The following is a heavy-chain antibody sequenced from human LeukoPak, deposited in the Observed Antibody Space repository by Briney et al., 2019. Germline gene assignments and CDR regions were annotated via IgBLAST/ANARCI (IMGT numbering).Heavy chain of an antibody. CDR3: ARGDHVGYFLDY. CDR2: IYTDGSRT. CDR1: GFTFSGYW. J-gene: IGHJ4*02. Sequence: GGSLRLSCAASGFTFSGYWMHWVRQAPGKGLVWVSRIYTDGSRTNYADSVWGRFTISRDNAKNTLYLQLDSLRTEDTAVYYCARGDHVGYFLDYWGQGTLVTVSS. D-gene: IGHD1-26*01. V-gene: IGHV3-74*01.